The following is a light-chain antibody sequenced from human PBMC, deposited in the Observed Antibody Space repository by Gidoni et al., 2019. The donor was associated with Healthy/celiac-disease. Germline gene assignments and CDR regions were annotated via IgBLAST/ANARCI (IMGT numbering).Light chain of an antibody. Sequence: DIVLTQSPATLSLSPGERATLSCRASQSVSSYLAWYQQKHGQAPRLLIYDASNRATGIPARFSGSGSGTDFTLTISSREPEDFAVYYCQQRSNWPPGTFXPXTKVDIK. CDR3: QQRSNWPPGT. V-gene: IGKV3-11*01. J-gene: IGKJ3*01. CDR2: DAS. CDR1: QSVSSY.